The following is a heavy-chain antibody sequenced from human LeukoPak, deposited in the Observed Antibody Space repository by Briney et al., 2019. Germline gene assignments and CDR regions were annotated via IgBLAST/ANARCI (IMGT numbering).Heavy chain of an antibody. CDR1: GFTFSSFA. D-gene: IGHD5-24*01. CDR3: ARESRDGYKGGPDV. V-gene: IGHV3-21*01. J-gene: IGHJ6*04. CDR2: VDHSFGTT. Sequence: GGSLRLSCTASGFTFSSFAMSWVRLAPGKGLEWVSTVDHSFGTTHYADSVKGRFTISRDNAKNSLYLQMNSLRAEDTAVYYCARESRDGYKGGPDVWGKGTTVTVSS.